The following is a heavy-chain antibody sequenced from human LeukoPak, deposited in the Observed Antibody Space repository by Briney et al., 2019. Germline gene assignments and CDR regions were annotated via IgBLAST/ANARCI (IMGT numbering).Heavy chain of an antibody. Sequence: GGSLRLSCAASGFTFDSYAMNWVRHSPGKGLEWVAAISGSGESTFHADSVKGRFTISRDNSKNTLNLQMNSLRVEDTAVYYCAKSPGWYYYGSNAYYFDYWGRGTLVTVSS. CDR1: GFTFDSYA. CDR2: ISGSGEST. CDR3: AKSPGWYYYGSNAYYFDY. J-gene: IGHJ4*02. V-gene: IGHV3-23*01. D-gene: IGHD3-22*01.